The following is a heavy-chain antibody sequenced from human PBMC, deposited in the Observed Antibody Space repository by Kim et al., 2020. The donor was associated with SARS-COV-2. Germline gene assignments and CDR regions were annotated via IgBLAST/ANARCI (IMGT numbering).Heavy chain of an antibody. CDR1: GFSFSAYA. CDR3: ARDQYSYDETNLRFNYYGMDV. Sequence: GGSLRLSCAASGFSFSAYAMHWVRQAPGKGLEWVAVTSYDGINKHYADSVKGRFTISRDNSKNTLYLQMNSLRAEDTAVYYCARDQYSYDETNLRFNYYGMDVWGQGTTVTVSS. CDR2: TSYDGINK. D-gene: IGHD5-18*01. J-gene: IGHJ6*02. V-gene: IGHV3-30*04.